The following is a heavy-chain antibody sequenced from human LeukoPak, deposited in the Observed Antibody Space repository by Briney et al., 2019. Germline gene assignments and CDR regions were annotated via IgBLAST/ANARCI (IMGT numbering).Heavy chain of an antibody. CDR2: SSGTGYNM. Sequence: ASVKVSCKASGYTFSAYGITWVRQAPGQGLEWMAWSSGTGYNMEYAQKFQGRVTMTADTSTSTAYLELRSLRSDDTAVYYCARSRCSDSTSCYYFFFFDSWGQGSLVTVSS. D-gene: IGHD2-2*01. CDR1: GYTFSAYG. V-gene: IGHV1-18*01. CDR3: ARSRCSDSTSCYYFFFFDS. J-gene: IGHJ4*02.